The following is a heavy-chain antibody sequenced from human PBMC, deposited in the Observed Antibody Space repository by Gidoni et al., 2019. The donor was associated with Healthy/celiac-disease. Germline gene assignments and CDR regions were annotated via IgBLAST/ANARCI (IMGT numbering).Heavy chain of an antibody. CDR3: ARHGAITLAAAAHRRFDP. J-gene: IGHJ5*02. V-gene: IGHV4-39*01. Sequence: QLQLQESGPGLVKPSETLSPTCTVPGGSISSSSYYWGWIRQPPGKGLGWIGSIHYSGSTYYSPSLKSRVTISVDTSKNQFSLKLSSVTAADTAVYYCARHGAITLAAAAHRRFDPWGQGTLVTVSS. D-gene: IGHD6-13*01. CDR2: IHYSGST. CDR1: GGSISSSSYY.